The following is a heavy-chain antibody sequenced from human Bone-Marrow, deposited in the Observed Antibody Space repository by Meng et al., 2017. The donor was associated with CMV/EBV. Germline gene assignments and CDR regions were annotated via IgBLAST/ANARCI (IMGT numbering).Heavy chain of an antibody. Sequence: ASVKVSCKASGYTFTGYYMHWVRQAPGQGLEWMGWINPNSGGTNYAQKFQGRVTMTRDTSIGTAYMELSRLRSDDTAVYYCARGYTNDFWNGYYFYWGQGTPVTVSS. CDR1: GYTFTGYY. CDR2: INPNSGGT. V-gene: IGHV1-2*02. J-gene: IGHJ4*02. CDR3: ARGYTNDFWNGYYFY. D-gene: IGHD3-3*01.